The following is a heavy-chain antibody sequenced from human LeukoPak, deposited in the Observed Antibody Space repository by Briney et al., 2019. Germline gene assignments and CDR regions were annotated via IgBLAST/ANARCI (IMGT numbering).Heavy chain of an antibody. CDR2: ISSSGSTI. J-gene: IGHJ4*02. CDR3: ARIDSSWGEWVDY. Sequence: PGGSLRLSCAASGFTFSDYYMSWIRQAPGKGLEWVSYISSSGSTIYYADSVKGRFTISRDNAKNSPYLQMNSLRAEDTAVYYCARIDSSWGEWVDYWGQGTLVTVSS. CDR1: GFTFSDYY. D-gene: IGHD6-13*01. V-gene: IGHV3-11*01.